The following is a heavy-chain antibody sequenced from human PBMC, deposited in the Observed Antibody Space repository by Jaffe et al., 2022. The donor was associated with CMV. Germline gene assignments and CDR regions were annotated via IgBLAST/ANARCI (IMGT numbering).Heavy chain of an antibody. J-gene: IGHJ4*02. V-gene: IGHV1-46*01. CDR1: GYTFTSYS. D-gene: IGHD2-21*02. CDR3: ARGGSDDDY. CDR2: INPRGGST. Sequence: QVQMVQSGAEVKKPGASVKVSCKVSGYTFTSYSMHWVRQAPGQGLDWMGVINPRGGSTRYPQKFQGRVTMTTDTSTSTAYMELSSLRSEDTAVYYCARGGSDDDYWGQGTLVTVSS.